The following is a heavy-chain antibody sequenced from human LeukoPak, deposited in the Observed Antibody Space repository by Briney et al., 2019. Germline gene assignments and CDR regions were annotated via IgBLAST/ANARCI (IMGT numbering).Heavy chain of an antibody. J-gene: IGHJ3*02. Sequence: PGGCLRLSCAASGFTFSSYWMSWVRQAPGKGLEWVANIKQDGSEKYYVDSVKGRFTISRDNAKNSLYLQMNSLRAEDTAVYYCAREDSRDAFDIWGQGTMVTVSS. CDR1: GFTFSSYW. V-gene: IGHV3-7*01. CDR2: IKQDGSEK. CDR3: AREDSRDAFDI. D-gene: IGHD3-22*01.